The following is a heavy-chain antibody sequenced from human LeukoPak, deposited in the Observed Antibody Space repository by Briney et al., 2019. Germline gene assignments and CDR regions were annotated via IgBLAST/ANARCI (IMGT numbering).Heavy chain of an antibody. CDR2: ISYDGNNK. D-gene: IGHD6-6*01. J-gene: IGHJ3*02. Sequence: PGGSLRLSCAASGFTFSDYAIHWVRRAPGKGLEWVAVISYDGNNKEYADSVKGRFTISRDNSKSTVYLQVNSLRAEDTAVYYCARDRTAAWTDDAFDIWGQGTMVTVSS. CDR3: ARDRTAAWTDDAFDI. CDR1: GFTFSDYA. V-gene: IGHV3-30-3*01.